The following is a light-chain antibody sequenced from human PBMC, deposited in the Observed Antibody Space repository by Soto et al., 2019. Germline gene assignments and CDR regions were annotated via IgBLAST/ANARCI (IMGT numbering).Light chain of an antibody. V-gene: IGKV3-20*01. Sequence: EIVVTQSPGTLSLSPGDRATLSCRTSQSVSSSYLAWYQQKPGQAPRLLIYGASRRATGIPDRFSGSGSGTDFPLTISRLEPEDFAVYFCQQYASSSYPFGQGTKLEIK. CDR3: QQYASSSYP. CDR1: QSVSSSY. J-gene: IGKJ2*01. CDR2: GAS.